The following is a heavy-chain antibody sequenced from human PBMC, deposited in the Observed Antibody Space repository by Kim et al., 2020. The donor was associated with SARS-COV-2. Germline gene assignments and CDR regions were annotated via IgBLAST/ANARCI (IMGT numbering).Heavy chain of an antibody. CDR2: ISSSSSYI. CDR3: ARDSGWVPAADNDAFDI. D-gene: IGHD2-2*01. Sequence: GGSLRLSCAASGFTFSSYSMNWVRQAPGKGLEWVSSISSSSSYIYYADSVKGRFTISRDNAKNSLYLQMNSLRAEDTAVYYCARDSGWVPAADNDAFDIWGQGTMVTVSS. J-gene: IGHJ3*02. CDR1: GFTFSSYS. V-gene: IGHV3-21*01.